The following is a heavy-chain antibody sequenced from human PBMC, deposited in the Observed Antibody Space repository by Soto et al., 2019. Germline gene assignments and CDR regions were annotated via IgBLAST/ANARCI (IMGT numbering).Heavy chain of an antibody. CDR2: ISGSGGST. D-gene: IGHD3-22*01. V-gene: IGHV3-23*01. CDR1: GFTFSSYA. Sequence: GGSLRLSCASSGFTFSSYAISLVRQAPGKGLEWVSAISGSGGSTYYADSVKGRFTISRDNSKNTLYLQMNSLRAEDTAVYYCAKDTYYHDSSGFYVFDYWGQGTPVTVSS. J-gene: IGHJ4*02. CDR3: AKDTYYHDSSGFYVFDY.